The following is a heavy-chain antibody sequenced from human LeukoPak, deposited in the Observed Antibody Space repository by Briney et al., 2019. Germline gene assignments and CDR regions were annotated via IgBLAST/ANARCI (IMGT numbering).Heavy chain of an antibody. Sequence: ASVKVSCKASGYTFTSYGISWVRQAPGQGLEWMGWISAYNGNTNYAQKLQGRVTMTTDTSTSTAYMELRSLRSDDTAVYYCAREGITIFGVVTKLYYYYMDVWGKGTTVTVSS. CDR2: ISAYNGNT. CDR3: AREGITIFGVVTKLYYYYMDV. V-gene: IGHV1-18*01. J-gene: IGHJ6*03. D-gene: IGHD3-3*01. CDR1: GYTFTSYG.